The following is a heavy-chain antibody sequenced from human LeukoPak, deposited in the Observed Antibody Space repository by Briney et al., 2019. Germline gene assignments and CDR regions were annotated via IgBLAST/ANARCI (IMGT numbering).Heavy chain of an antibody. CDR2: IYHSGTT. CDR3: ARHDMEDQLLYYFDD. J-gene: IGHJ4*02. V-gene: IGHV4-39*01. Sequence: SETLSLTCSVSGGSISTTNHFWGWIRQPPGKGLEWIGSIYHSGTTYYYPSLQSRVTISVDTSKNHFPLKLSSVTAADTAAYYCARHDMEDQLLYYFDDWGQGTLVTVSS. CDR1: GGSISTTNHF. D-gene: IGHD2-2*01.